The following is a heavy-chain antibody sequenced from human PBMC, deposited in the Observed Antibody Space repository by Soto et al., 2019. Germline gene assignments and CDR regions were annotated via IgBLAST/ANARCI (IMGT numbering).Heavy chain of an antibody. CDR2: VDYTGSYT. CDR1: GFTFSGFA. D-gene: IGHD5-12*01. Sequence: EVQLLESGGGLVQPGGSLRLSCAASGFTFSGFAMNWVRQLPGKVLEWGSRVDYTGSYTFYAASVKGRFTISRDNSKNMVYLELNSLRAGETAVYYCAKRSGGFSEFDYWGQGTLVIVSS. CDR3: AKRSGGFSEFDY. V-gene: IGHV3-23*01. J-gene: IGHJ4*02.